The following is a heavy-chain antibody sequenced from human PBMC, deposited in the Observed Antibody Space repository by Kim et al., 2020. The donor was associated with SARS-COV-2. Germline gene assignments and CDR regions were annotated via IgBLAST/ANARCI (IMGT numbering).Heavy chain of an antibody. D-gene: IGHD2-15*01. V-gene: IGHV3-11*05. Sequence: GGSLRLSCAASGFIFSDYYMSWIRQAPGKGLEWVSYISSSSSYTNYADSVKGRFTISRDNAKNSLYLQMNSLRAEDTAVYYCAREICSGGSCYADWGQGTLVTVSS. CDR2: ISSSSSYT. CDR1: GFIFSDYY. J-gene: IGHJ4*02. CDR3: AREICSGGSCYAD.